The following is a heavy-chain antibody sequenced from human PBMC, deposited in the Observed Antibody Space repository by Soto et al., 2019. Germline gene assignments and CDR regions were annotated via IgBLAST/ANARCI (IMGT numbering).Heavy chain of an antibody. CDR2: ISKSGGST. CDR1: GFTFSSYA. V-gene: IGHV3-23*01. CDR3: AKRIGDV. J-gene: IGHJ6*02. Sequence: EVQLLESGGDLIQPGGSLRLSCAASGFTFSSYAMTWVRQAPGKGLEWVSSISKSGGSTDYADSVRGRFTISRDNSKNTLYLQMNCLRTEDAAVYYCAKRIGDVWGQGTAVTVSS. D-gene: IGHD2-15*01.